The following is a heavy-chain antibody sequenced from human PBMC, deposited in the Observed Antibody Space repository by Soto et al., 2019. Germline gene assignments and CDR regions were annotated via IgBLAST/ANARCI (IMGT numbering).Heavy chain of an antibody. Sequence: LRLSCAASGFTFSSYSMNWVRQAPGKGLEWVSYISSSSSYLYYADSVKGRFTISRDNAKNSLYLQMNSLRAEYTAVYYCARFSLLELLPPFDYWGQGTLVTVSS. CDR1: GFTFSSYS. CDR3: ARFSLLELLPPFDY. D-gene: IGHD1-7*01. J-gene: IGHJ4*02. V-gene: IGHV3-21*01. CDR2: ISSSSSYL.